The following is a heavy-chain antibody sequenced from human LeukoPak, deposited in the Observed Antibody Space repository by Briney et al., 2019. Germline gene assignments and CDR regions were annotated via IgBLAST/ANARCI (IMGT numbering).Heavy chain of an antibody. D-gene: IGHD6-19*01. CDR2: IFYNGET. V-gene: IGHV4-61*03. CDR1: GGSVSSGSYF. CDR3: ARDGGQGSGWSTIDY. J-gene: IGHJ4*02. Sequence: SETLSLTCTVSGGSVSSGSYFWSWIRQPPGKGLEWIGYIFYNGETNYNPSLTSRLTLSIDASKNHFSLKLTSVPAADTGVYYCARDGGQGSGWSTIDYWGQGTLVTVSS.